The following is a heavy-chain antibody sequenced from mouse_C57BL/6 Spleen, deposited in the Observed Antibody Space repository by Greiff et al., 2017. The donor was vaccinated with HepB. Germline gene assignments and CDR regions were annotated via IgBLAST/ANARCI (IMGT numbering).Heavy chain of an antibody. V-gene: IGHV1-53*01. CDR3: ARQGSSLAWFAY. CDR2: INPSNGGT. Sequence: VKLQQPGTELVKPGASVKLSCKASGYTFTSYWMHWVKQRPGQGLEWIGNINPSNGGTNYNEKFKSKATLTVDKSSSTAYMQLSSLTSEDSAVYYCARQGSSLAWFAYWGQGTLVTVSA. CDR1: GYTFTSYW. D-gene: IGHD1-1*01. J-gene: IGHJ3*01.